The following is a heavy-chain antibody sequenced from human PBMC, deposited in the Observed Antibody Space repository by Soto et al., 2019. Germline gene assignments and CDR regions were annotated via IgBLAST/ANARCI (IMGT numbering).Heavy chain of an antibody. CDR3: AKDLEGYCSSTSCYTYFGLDV. D-gene: IGHD2-2*01. Sequence: QVQLVESGGGVVQPGRSLRLSCAASGFTFSSYVMHWVRQAPGKGLEWVAVISDDGSNKYYADSVKGRFTISRDNSKHTLFLQMNRLRPEDTAVYYCAKDLEGYCSSTSCYTYFGLDVWGQGTTVTVSS. CDR1: GFTFSSYV. V-gene: IGHV3-30*18. J-gene: IGHJ6*02. CDR2: ISDDGSNK.